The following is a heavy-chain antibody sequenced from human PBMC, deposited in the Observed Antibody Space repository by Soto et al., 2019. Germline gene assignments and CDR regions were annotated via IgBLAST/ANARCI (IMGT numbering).Heavy chain of an antibody. CDR1: GFTLSSYA. CDR2: ISGSAGST. Sequence: EVQLLESGGGLVQPGGSLRLSCAASGFTLSSYAMSWVRQAPGKGLEWVSSISGSAGSTYYADSVKGRFTISRDNSKNTLYVQMNSLRAEDTAVYYCAKGHGDYVWHYFDYWGQGTLVTVSP. D-gene: IGHD4-17*01. CDR3: AKGHGDYVWHYFDY. V-gene: IGHV3-23*01. J-gene: IGHJ4*02.